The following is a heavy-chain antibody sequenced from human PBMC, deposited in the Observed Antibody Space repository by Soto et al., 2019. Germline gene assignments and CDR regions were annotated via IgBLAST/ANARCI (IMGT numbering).Heavy chain of an antibody. V-gene: IGHV3-23*01. CDR1: GFTLGTYV. J-gene: IGHJ4*02. CDR2: ISGSGGST. D-gene: IGHD2-15*01. CDR3: AKDRTGSYCSGGTCYSFDY. Sequence: EVQLLESGGGLVQPGGSLRLSCAASGFTLGTYVMTWVRQAPGKGLEWVSAISGSGGSTNYADPVKGRFTISRDNTKNTLYLQMNSLRVEYTAVYYCAKDRTGSYCSGGTCYSFDYWGQGTLVTVPS.